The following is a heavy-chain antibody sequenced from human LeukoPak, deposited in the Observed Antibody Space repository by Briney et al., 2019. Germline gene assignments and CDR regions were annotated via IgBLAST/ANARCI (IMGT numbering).Heavy chain of an antibody. V-gene: IGHV3-23*01. CDR2: ISVNGGDT. Sequence: GGSLRLSCAASGFTFSTYAMSWVRQAPGKGLEWVSTISVNGGDTFYPDSVKGRFIISRDNSKNTLFLQMNSLRAEDTAVYYCTTYNRDVPFDYWGQGTLVTVSS. CDR1: GFTFSTYA. D-gene: IGHD1-14*01. J-gene: IGHJ4*02. CDR3: TTYNRDVPFDY.